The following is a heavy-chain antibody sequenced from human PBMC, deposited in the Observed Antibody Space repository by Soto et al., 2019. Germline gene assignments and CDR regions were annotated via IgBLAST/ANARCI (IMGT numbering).Heavy chain of an antibody. CDR1: GFTFSSYA. J-gene: IGHJ4*02. D-gene: IGHD3-22*01. CDR3: ARGMGLYYYDSRPYYFDY. CDR2: ISNSGGGT. Sequence: PGGSLRLSCAASGFTFSSYAMTWVRQAPGKGLEWVSGISNSGGGTYYADSVKGRFTISRDNSKNTLYLQMNSLRAEDTAVYYCARGMGLYYYDSRPYYFDYWGQGTLVTVSS. V-gene: IGHV3-23*01.